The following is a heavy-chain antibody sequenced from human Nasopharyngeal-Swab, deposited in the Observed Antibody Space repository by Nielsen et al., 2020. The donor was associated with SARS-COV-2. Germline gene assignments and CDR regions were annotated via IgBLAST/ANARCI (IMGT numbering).Heavy chain of an antibody. CDR1: GYTFTSYY. CDR3: ARQERGSGYSDAFDI. J-gene: IGHJ3*02. D-gene: IGHD3-22*01. Sequence: ASVKVSCKASGYTFTSYYMHWVRQAPGQGLEWMGIINPSGGSTSYAQKFQGRVTMTRDTSTSTVYMELSSLRSEDTAVYYCARQERGSGYSDAFDIWGQGTMVTVSS. V-gene: IGHV1-46*01. CDR2: INPSGGST.